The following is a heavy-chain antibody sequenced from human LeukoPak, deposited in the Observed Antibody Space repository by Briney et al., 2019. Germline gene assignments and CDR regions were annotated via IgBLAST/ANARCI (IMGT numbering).Heavy chain of an antibody. Sequence: QAGGSLRLSCAGSGFIFNNYAMHWVRQPPGKGLEWVSGISWNSGSIGYADSVKGRFTISRDNAKNSLYLQMNSLRAEDTALYYCAKDIGLGYCSGGRCYGMDVWGQGTTVTVSS. V-gene: IGHV3-9*01. CDR2: ISWNSGSI. CDR1: GFIFNNYA. CDR3: AKDIGLGYCSGGRCYGMDV. D-gene: IGHD2-15*01. J-gene: IGHJ6*02.